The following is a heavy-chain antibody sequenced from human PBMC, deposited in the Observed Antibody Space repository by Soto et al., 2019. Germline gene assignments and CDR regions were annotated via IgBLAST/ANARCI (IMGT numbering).Heavy chain of an antibody. CDR2: ISGSGGSA. CDR3: AKDAYSSGWYSIYYYYGMDV. Sequence: EVHLSESGGTLVQPGGSLRLSCAASGFTFSNYAMTWVRQAPGKGLEWVSSISGSGGSAFYSDSVKGRFTISGDNSRNTLYLQMNSLRAEDTAVYYCAKDAYSSGWYSIYYYYGMDVWGQGTTVTVSS. CDR1: GFTFSNYA. D-gene: IGHD6-19*01. J-gene: IGHJ6*02. V-gene: IGHV3-23*01.